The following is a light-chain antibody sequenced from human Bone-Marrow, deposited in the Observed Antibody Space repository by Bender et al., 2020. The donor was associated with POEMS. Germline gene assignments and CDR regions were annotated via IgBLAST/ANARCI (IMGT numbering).Light chain of an antibody. V-gene: IGLV2-8*01. J-gene: IGLJ2*01. CDR3: SSYVGSNKWI. Sequence: QSALTQPPSASGSPGLSVTISCTGTSTNIGLYNYVAWYQKYPGKAPKLLIYDVTKRPSGVPDRFSGSKSGNTASLTVSGLQPEDEADYYCSSYVGSNKWIFGGGTSLTVL. CDR1: STNIGLYNY. CDR2: DVT.